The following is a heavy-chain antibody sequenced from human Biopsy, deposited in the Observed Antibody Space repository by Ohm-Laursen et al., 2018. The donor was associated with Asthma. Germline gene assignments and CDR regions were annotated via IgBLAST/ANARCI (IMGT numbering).Heavy chain of an antibody. V-gene: IGHV3-7*01. CDR1: GFSFGDYW. Sequence: SLRLSCSASGFSFGDYWTSWVRQVPGKGLEWVANIKHDGTERNHVDSLKGRFTISRDNAKNSLYLQMNSLRAEDTAVYYCARTFHFWSPYHAEHYQLWGQGTPVTVSS. CDR2: IKHDGTER. J-gene: IGHJ1*01. D-gene: IGHD3-3*02. CDR3: ARTFHFWSPYHAEHYQL.